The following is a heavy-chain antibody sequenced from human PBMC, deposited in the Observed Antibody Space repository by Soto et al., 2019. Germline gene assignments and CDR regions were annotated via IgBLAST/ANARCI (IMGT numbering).Heavy chain of an antibody. V-gene: IGHV4-34*01. CDR2: INHSGST. D-gene: IGHD3-3*01. J-gene: IGHJ5*02. CDR3: ARGLYYDLWSGYHNWFDP. CDR1: GGSFSGYY. Sequence: PSETLSLTCAVYGGSFSGYYWSWIRQPPGKGLEWIGEINHSGSTNHNPSLKSRVTISVDTSKNQFSLKLISVTAADTAVYYCARGLYYDLWSGYHNWFDPWGQGTLVTVSS.